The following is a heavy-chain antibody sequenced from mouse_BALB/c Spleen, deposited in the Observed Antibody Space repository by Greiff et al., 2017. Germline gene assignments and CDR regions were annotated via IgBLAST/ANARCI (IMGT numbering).Heavy chain of an antibody. CDR1: GYTFTSYW. Sequence: QVQLKQSGAELAKPGASVKMSCKASGYTFTSYWMHWVNQRPGQGLEWIGYINPSTGYTEYNQKFKDKATLTADKSSSTAYMQLSSLTSEDSAVYYCANRYDYFDYWGQGTTLTVSS. V-gene: IGHV1-7*01. CDR2: INPSTGYT. D-gene: IGHD2-14*01. CDR3: ANRYDYFDY. J-gene: IGHJ2*01.